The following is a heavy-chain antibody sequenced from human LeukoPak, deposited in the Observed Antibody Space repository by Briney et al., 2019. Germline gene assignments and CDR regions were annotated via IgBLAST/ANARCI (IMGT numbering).Heavy chain of an antibody. CDR3: ARTTTKYSSGDDAFDI. J-gene: IGHJ3*02. CDR1: GFTFGSYA. D-gene: IGHD3-22*01. V-gene: IGHV3-30*04. CDR2: ISYDGSNK. Sequence: GGSLRLSCAASGFTFGSYAFHWVRQAPGKGLEWVAVISYDGSNKYYADSVKGRFTISRDNSKNTLFLQMNSLRAEDTAVYYCARTTTKYSSGDDAFDIWGQGTMVTVSS.